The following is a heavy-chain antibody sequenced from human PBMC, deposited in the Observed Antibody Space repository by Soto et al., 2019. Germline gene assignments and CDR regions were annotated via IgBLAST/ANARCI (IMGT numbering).Heavy chain of an antibody. Sequence: QVQLVESGGGVVQPGRSLRLSCATSGFTFKNFGMHWVRQAPGKGLEWVAVIWHDGSIEYYADSVKGRFTISRDNSKNILYLQMNSLRAEDLALYYCARTTALVGDLGFDFGAQGPRVTVSS. V-gene: IGHV3-33*03. J-gene: IGHJ4*02. CDR2: IWHDGSIE. D-gene: IGHD1-26*01. CDR1: GFTFKNFG. CDR3: ARTTALVGDLGFDF.